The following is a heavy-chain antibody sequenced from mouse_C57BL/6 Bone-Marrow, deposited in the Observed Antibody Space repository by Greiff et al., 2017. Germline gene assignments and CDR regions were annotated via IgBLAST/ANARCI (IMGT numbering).Heavy chain of an antibody. Sequence: QVQLKESGPELVKPGASVKISCKASGYAFSSSWMNWVKQRPGKGLEWIGRIYPGDGDTNYNGKFKGKATLTADKSSSTAYMQLSSLTSEDSAVYFCARSEYYAMDYWGQGTSVTGSS. J-gene: IGHJ4*01. CDR3: ARSEYYAMDY. V-gene: IGHV1-82*01. CDR1: GYAFSSSW. CDR2: IYPGDGDT.